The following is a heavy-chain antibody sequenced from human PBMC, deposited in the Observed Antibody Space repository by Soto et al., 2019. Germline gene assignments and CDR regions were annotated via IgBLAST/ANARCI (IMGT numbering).Heavy chain of an antibody. V-gene: IGHV1-18*01. CDR1: GYTFTNYG. J-gene: IGHJ3*02. Sequence: VQLVQSGVEVKKPGASVKVSCKASGYTFTNYGISWVRQAPGQGLEWMGWINTYTGNTNYAQKAQGRVTMTTETSTSTAYMELRSLRPDDTAVYYCARDLLYSTRATVRFDIWGQGTMLTVSS. CDR2: INTYTGNT. D-gene: IGHD6-13*01. CDR3: ARDLLYSTRATVRFDI.